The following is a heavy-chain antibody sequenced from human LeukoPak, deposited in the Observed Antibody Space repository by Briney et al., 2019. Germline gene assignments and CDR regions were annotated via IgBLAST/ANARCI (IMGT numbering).Heavy chain of an antibody. CDR3: ARDLRTVTSYYYYYYMDV. Sequence: GGSLRLSCAASGYTFSSYWMHWVRHAPGKGLVWVSRINSDGSSTSYADSVKGRFTISRDNAKNTLYLQMNSLRAEDTAVYYCARDLRTVTSYYYYYYMDVWGKGTTVTVSS. CDR2: INSDGSST. J-gene: IGHJ6*03. V-gene: IGHV3-74*01. CDR1: GYTFSSYW. D-gene: IGHD4-11*01.